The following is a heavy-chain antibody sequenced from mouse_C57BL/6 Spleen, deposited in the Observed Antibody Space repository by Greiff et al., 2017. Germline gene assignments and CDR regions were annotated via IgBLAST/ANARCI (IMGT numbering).Heavy chain of an antibody. J-gene: IGHJ3*01. Sequence: VQLVESGPGLVKPSQSLFLTCSITGFPITSGYYWIWIRQSPGKPLEWMGYITHSGETFYNPSLPSPISITRETSKNQFFLQLDSVTTEDTAMYYCAGDRLPFAYWGQGTLVTVSA. CDR3: AGDRLPFAY. CDR1: GFPITSGYY. CDR2: ITHSGET. V-gene: IGHV12-3*01.